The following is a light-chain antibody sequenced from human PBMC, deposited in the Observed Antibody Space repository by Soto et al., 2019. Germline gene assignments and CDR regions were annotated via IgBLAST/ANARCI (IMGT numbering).Light chain of an antibody. J-gene: IGKJ1*01. CDR1: QSLVNSDGNTY. CDR3: MQGTHWPWT. V-gene: IGKV2-30*01. CDR2: RVS. Sequence: IVMTQSPLSLPVTLGQPASISCRSSQSLVNSDGNTYLHWFQQRPGQSPRRLMYRVSNRHSGVPDRLSGSGSGTDFTLRFSRLEAEDVGVYYCMQGTHWPWTFGQGTKVEIK.